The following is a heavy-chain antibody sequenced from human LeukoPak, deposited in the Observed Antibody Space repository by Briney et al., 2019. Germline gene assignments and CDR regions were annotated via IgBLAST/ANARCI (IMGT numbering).Heavy chain of an antibody. CDR2: INPSGGAT. V-gene: IGHV1-46*01. Sequence: ASVKVSCKASGYTFTTYYIHWVRQAPGQGLEWMGIINPSGGATSYAQKFQGRVTITRDTSTSTVFMELSSLRSEDTAVYYCAILGVSDIVVVPAATAHYWGQGTLVTVSS. CDR1: GYTFTTYY. CDR3: AILGVSDIVVVPAATAHY. J-gene: IGHJ4*02. D-gene: IGHD2-2*01.